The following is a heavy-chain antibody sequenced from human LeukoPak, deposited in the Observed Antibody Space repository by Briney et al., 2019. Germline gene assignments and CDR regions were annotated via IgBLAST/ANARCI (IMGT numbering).Heavy chain of an antibody. D-gene: IGHD4-11*01. CDR2: IYSSGRS. CDR1: GDSISSGGYS. CDR3: ARVGSNYGFDY. J-gene: IGHJ4*02. V-gene: IGHV4-30-4*07. Sequence: QPSETLSLTCAVSGDSISSGGYSWSWVRQPPGKGLEWIGYIYSSGRSYYNPSLQSRVTISVDTSKNEFSLKVTSVTAADTAVYYCARVGSNYGFDYWGQGTLVTVSS.